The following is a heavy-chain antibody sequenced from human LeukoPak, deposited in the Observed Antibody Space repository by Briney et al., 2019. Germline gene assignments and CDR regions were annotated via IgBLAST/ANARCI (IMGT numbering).Heavy chain of an antibody. D-gene: IGHD3-3*01. V-gene: IGHV4-39*07. CDR2: IYYSGST. CDR1: GGSISSSTYY. CDR3: ARGEDFWSGYNWFDP. J-gene: IGHJ5*02. Sequence: SETLSLTCTVSGGSISSSTYYWGWIRQPPGKGLEWIGSIYYSGSTYYNPSLKSRVTISVDTSKNQFSLKLSSVTAADTAVYYCARGEDFWSGYNWFDPWGQGTLVTVSS.